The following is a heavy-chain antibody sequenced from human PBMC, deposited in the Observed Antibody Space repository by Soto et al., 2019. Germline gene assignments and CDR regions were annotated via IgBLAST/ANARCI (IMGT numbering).Heavy chain of an antibody. J-gene: IGHJ4*02. V-gene: IGHV3-23*01. CDR3: ATLFSVGGTRRPMYYFDY. CDR2: SSTSGGST. CDR1: GFTFNTDP. D-gene: IGHD6-13*01. Sequence: EVQLLDSGGGLVRPGGSLRLSCAASGFTFNTDPMSWGRQAPGKGLELVSASSTSGGSTYYADAVKGRFTISRDNSKNTVLLQINSLRAADTAVYYCATLFSVGGTRRPMYYFDYWGQGTLVTVSS.